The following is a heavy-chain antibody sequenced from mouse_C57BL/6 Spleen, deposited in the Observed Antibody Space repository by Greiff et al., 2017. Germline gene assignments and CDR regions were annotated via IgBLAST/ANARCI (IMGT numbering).Heavy chain of an antibody. V-gene: IGHV1-82*01. CDR3: ARTYSNYWYFDV. CDR1: GYAFSSSW. Sequence: VQLQQSGAALVKPGASVKISCKASGYAFSSSWMTWVQQSPGKGLEWIGRIYPGDGDTNYNGKFKGKATLTADKSSSTAYMQLSSLTSEDSAVYFCARTYSNYWYFDVWGTGTTVTVSS. D-gene: IGHD2-5*01. J-gene: IGHJ1*03. CDR2: IYPGDGDT.